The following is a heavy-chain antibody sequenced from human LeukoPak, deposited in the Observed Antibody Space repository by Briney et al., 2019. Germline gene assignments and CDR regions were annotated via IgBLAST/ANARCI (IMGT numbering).Heavy chain of an antibody. V-gene: IGHV3-7*01. CDR1: GFTFSSYW. J-gene: IGHJ3*02. CDR2: IKQDGSEK. CDR3: ARDGRPFSYYDISTGYYRTTPGTDGYDAFDI. Sequence: PGGSLRLSCAASGFTFSSYWMSWALQAPGKGLEWVANIKQDGSEKYYVDSVKGRFTISRDNAKNSLYLQMNSLRAEDTAVYYCARDGRPFSYYDISTGYYRTTPGTDGYDAFDIWGQGTMVTVSS. D-gene: IGHD3-9*01.